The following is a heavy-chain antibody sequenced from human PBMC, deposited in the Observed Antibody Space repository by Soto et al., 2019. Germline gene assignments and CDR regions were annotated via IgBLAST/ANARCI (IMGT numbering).Heavy chain of an antibody. CDR1: GGSISSYY. V-gene: IGHV4-59*08. Sequence: QVQLQESGPGLVKPSETLSLTCTVSGGSISSYYWSWIRQPPGKGLEWIGYIYYSGSTNYHPYLKSRVTISVDTSKNQFSLKLSSVTAADTAVYYCARRYGSCFDIWGKGTMVTVSS. D-gene: IGHD3-10*01. J-gene: IGHJ3*02. CDR3: ARRYGSCFDI. CDR2: IYYSGST.